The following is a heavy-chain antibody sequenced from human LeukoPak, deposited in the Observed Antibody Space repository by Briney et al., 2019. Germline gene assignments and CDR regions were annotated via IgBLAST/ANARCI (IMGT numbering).Heavy chain of an antibody. J-gene: IGHJ4*02. CDR3: GNNWNLDY. V-gene: IGHV3-23*01. Sequence: PGGSLRLSCSASGFTFSSYAMSWVRQAPGKGLEWVSAISNSGDRTYYADSVKGRFTISRDNSKNTLCLQMNSLRAEDTAVYYCGNNWNLDYWGQGTLVTVSS. CDR1: GFTFSSYA. CDR2: ISNSGDRT. D-gene: IGHD1-20*01.